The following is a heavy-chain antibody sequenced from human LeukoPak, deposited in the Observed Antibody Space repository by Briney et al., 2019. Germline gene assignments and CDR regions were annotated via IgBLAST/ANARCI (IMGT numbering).Heavy chain of an antibody. CDR3: ARSLYYGDDDNYFDY. CDR2: SSKSGNNI. V-gene: IGHV3-48*03. Sequence: GGPLRLSCAGSGFTFSSYEMNWVRQAPGKGLKWVSYSSKSGNNIYYGDSVKGRFTISRDNAKNSLYLQMNSLRAEDTAVYYCARSLYYGDDDNYFDYWGQGTLVTVSS. D-gene: IGHD3-3*01. J-gene: IGHJ4*02. CDR1: GFTFSSYE.